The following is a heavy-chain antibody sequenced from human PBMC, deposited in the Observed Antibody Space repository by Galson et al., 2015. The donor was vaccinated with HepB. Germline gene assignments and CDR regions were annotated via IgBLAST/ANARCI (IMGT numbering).Heavy chain of an antibody. J-gene: IGHJ4*02. CDR3: AEDPYRGSGWQGSFDY. D-gene: IGHD6-19*01. Sequence: SLRLSCAASGFTFSSYAMSWVRQAPGKGLEWVSSITDIGDNTYYADSVKGRFTISRDNSKNTLFLEMNSLRAEDTALYYCAEDPYRGSGWQGSFDYWGQGTLVTVSS. V-gene: IGHV3-23*01. CDR2: ITDIGDNT. CDR1: GFTFSSYA.